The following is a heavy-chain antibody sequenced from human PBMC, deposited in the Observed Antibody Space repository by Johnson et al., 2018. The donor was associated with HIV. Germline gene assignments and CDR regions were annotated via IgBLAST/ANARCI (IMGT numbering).Heavy chain of an antibody. Sequence: PGKGLEWVSYISSSGTTVYNADSVKGRFSISRDNAKQSLYLQMNSLRAEDTAVYYCARDRGYWDAFDIWGQGTMVTVSS. CDR2: ISSSGTTV. V-gene: IGHV3-11*04. D-gene: IGHD3-22*01. CDR3: ARDRGYWDAFDI. J-gene: IGHJ3*02.